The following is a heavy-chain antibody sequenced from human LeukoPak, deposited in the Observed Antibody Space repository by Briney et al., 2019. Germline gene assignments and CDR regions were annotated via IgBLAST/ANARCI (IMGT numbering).Heavy chain of an antibody. CDR3: AREYGTSEAFDI. CDR1: GFTFSSYS. V-gene: IGHV3-21*01. J-gene: IGHJ3*02. CDR2: ISSSSSYI. D-gene: IGHD1-1*01. Sequence: GGSLRLSCAASGFTFSSYSMNWVRQAPGKGLEWVSSISSSSSYIYYADSVKGRFTISRDNAKNSLYLQMNSLRAEDTAVYYCAREYGTSEAFDIWGRGTMVTVSS.